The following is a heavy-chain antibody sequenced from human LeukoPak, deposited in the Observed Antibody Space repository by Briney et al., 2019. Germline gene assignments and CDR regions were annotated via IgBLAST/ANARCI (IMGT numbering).Heavy chain of an antibody. CDR3: ARDIIMPWDTGALDI. J-gene: IGHJ3*02. CDR2: MNHSGYT. V-gene: IGHV4-34*01. CDR1: GGSFSGYY. D-gene: IGHD3-10*01. Sequence: PSETLSLTCAVYGGSFSGYYWTWIRQPPGKGLEWSGEMNHSGYTHYNPSLKSRVTISVETSKNQFSLKLNSVTAADTAVYYCARDIIMPWDTGALDIWGQGTLVTVSS.